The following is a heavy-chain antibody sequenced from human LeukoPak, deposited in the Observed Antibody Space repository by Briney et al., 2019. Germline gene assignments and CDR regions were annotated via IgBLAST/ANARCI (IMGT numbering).Heavy chain of an antibody. J-gene: IGHJ5*02. D-gene: IGHD6-13*01. CDR2: IYTSGST. V-gene: IGHV4-4*07. Sequence: SETLSLTCTVSGGSISSYYWSWIRQPAGKGLEWIGRIYTSGSTNYNPSLKSRVTISVDTSKNQFSLKLSSVTAADTAVYYCARRNLGKRWSSKALNWFDPWGQGTLVTVSS. CDR1: GGSISSYY. CDR3: ARRNLGKRWSSKALNWFDP.